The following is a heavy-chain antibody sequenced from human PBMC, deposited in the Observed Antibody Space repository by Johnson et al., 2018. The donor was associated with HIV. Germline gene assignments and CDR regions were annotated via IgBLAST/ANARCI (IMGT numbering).Heavy chain of an antibody. CDR3: AKGKHIVATTDAFDI. CDR2: ISSSGSTI. Sequence: QVQLVESGGGLVKPGGSLRLSCAASGFTFSDYYMSWIRQAPGKGLEWVSYISSSGSTIYYADSLKGRFTISRDNSKNTLYLQMNSLRAEDTAVYYCAKGKHIVATTDAFDIWGQGTMVTVSS. V-gene: IGHV3-11*04. CDR1: GFTFSDYY. J-gene: IGHJ3*02. D-gene: IGHD5-12*01.